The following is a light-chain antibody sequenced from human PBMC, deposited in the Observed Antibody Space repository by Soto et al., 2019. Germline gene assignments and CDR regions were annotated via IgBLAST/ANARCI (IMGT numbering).Light chain of an antibody. CDR3: QQINTYPRT. CDR1: QSISNY. V-gene: IGKV1-39*01. CDR2: AAS. Sequence: DIQMTQSPSSVSASVGDRVTIACRASQSISNYLNWYQQRPGKAPKLLIYAASSLQSGVPSRFSGSGSGTDFALTISSLQPEDFATYYCQQINTYPRTFGPGTKVDIK. J-gene: IGKJ3*01.